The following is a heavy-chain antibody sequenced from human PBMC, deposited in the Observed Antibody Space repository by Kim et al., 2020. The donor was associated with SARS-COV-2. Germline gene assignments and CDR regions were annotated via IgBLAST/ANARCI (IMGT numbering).Heavy chain of an antibody. Sequence: KFQGRVTITRDTSASTAYMELSSLRSEDTAVYYCAREVGLRYFDWLRYDYWGQGTLVTVSS. V-gene: IGHV1-3*01. J-gene: IGHJ4*02. D-gene: IGHD3-9*01. CDR3: AREVGLRYFDWLRYDY.